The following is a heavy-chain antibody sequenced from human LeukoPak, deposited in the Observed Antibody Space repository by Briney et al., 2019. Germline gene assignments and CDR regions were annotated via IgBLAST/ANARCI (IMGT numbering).Heavy chain of an antibody. D-gene: IGHD2-2*01. Sequence: GGSLRLSCAASGFTFNNYAMSWVRQAPGKGLVWVSRINSDGSSTSYADSVKGRFTISRDNAKNTLYLQMNSLRAEDTAVYYCARDLWPGIVPAPWGQGTLVTVSS. CDR2: INSDGSST. V-gene: IGHV3-74*01. CDR1: GFTFNNYA. J-gene: IGHJ5*02. CDR3: ARDLWPGIVPAP.